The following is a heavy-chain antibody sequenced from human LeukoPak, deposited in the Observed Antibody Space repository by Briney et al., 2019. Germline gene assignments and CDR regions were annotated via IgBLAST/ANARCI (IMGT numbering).Heavy chain of an antibody. J-gene: IGHJ4*02. CDR1: GFTFSRYW. CDR3: ARDDFWPGY. D-gene: IGHD3/OR15-3a*01. Sequence: GGSLRLSCATSGFTFSRYWMSWVRQAPGKGLEWVANINQYGSEKYYVDSVKGRFTISRDNAKNSLYLQMNSLRAEDTSVYYCARDDFWPGYWGRGILVTVSS. V-gene: IGHV3-7*01. CDR2: INQYGSEK.